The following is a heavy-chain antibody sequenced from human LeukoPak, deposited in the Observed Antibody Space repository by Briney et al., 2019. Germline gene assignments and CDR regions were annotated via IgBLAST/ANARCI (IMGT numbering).Heavy chain of an antibody. CDR2: INSDGSST. V-gene: IGHV3-74*01. CDR1: GFTFSSYW. Sequence: GGSLRLSCAASGFTFSSYWMLWVRQAPGKGLVWVSRINSDGSSTSYADSVKGRFTISRDNAKNTLYLQMNSLRAEDTAVYYCVRGQRAMGLNWFDSWGQGTLVTVSS. D-gene: IGHD1-1*01. CDR3: VRGQRAMGLNWFDS. J-gene: IGHJ5*01.